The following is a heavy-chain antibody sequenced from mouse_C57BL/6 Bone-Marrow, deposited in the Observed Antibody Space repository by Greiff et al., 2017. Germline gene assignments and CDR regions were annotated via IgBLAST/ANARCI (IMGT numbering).Heavy chain of an antibody. D-gene: IGHD1-2*01. J-gene: IGHJ1*03. V-gene: IGHV7-3*01. CDR1: GFTFTDYY. Sequence: EVMLVESGGGLVQPGGSLSLSCAASGFTFTDYYMSWVRQPPGKALEWLGFIRNKANGYTTEYSASVKGRFTISRDNSQSFLYLQMNALGAEASATYYRSSYDYYGRYWYFDVWGTGTTVTVSS. CDR3: SSYDYYGRYWYFDV. CDR2: IRNKANGYTT.